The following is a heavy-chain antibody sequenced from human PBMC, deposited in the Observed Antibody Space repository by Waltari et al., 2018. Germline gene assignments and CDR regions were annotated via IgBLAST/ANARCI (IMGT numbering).Heavy chain of an antibody. V-gene: IGHV3-23*04. CDR3: AKDSVVAAWFEA. CDR2: ISTKGGSL. Sequence: EFHLVESGGDLVEPGGSLRLSCSGSGFTFEDNLRTWFRQPPGQGLEWVAAISTKGGSLFYSESWKGRFTVSRDNSKKIVYLQMSSLRVDDTATYYCAKDSVVAAWFEAWGQGTSVTVSA. J-gene: IGHJ4*02. D-gene: IGHD2-15*01. CDR1: GFTFEDNL.